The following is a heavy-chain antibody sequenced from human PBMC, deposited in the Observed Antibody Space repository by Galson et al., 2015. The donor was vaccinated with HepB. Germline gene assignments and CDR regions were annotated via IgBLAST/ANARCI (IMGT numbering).Heavy chain of an antibody. Sequence: SLRLSCAASGFSFIHNAMHWVRQAPGKGLEWVAALSYDGNNKFYADSVKGRFTISRDTSKNTLWLQMNSLRPDDTAVYYCARAPTGMDVWGQGTTVTVSS. V-gene: IGHV3-30-3*01. J-gene: IGHJ6*02. CDR1: GFSFIHNA. CDR2: LSYDGNNK. CDR3: ARAPTGMDV.